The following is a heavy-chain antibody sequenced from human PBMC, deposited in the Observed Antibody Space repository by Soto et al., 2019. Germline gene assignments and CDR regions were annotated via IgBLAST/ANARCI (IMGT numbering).Heavy chain of an antibody. V-gene: IGHV3-30*19. Sequence: QVELVESGGGVVQPGTSLRLSCVGSGFTFRSYVIHWVRQAPGKGLEWVALTSYDGSGKYYGDSVRGRFTISRDNSRNTVDLQMDSLRLEDTALYYCARWGRTGGLDVWGQGTLVSVSS. CDR2: TSYDGSGK. CDR3: ARWGRTGGLDV. CDR1: GFTFRSYV. D-gene: IGHD3-16*01. J-gene: IGHJ1*01.